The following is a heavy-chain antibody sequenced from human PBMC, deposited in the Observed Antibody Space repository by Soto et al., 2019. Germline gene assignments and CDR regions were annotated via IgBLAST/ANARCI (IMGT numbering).Heavy chain of an antibody. V-gene: IGHV1-69*01. CDR1: GGTFSSYA. D-gene: IGHD2-2*02. Sequence: QVQLVQSGAEVKKPGSSVKVSCKASGGTFSSYAISWVRQAPGQGLEWMGGIIPIFGTANYAQKFQGRVTITADEFTSTAYMELSSLRSEDTAVYYCARVGDGCSSTSCYTRYYYYGMDVWGQGTTVTVSS. CDR3: ARVGDGCSSTSCYTRYYYYGMDV. CDR2: IIPIFGTA. J-gene: IGHJ6*02.